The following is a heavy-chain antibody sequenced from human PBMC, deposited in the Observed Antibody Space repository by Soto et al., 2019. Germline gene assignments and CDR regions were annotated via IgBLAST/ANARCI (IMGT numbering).Heavy chain of an antibody. CDR1: GGSFSGYY. Sequence: KPSETLSLTCAVYGGSFSGYYWSWIRQSPGKGLEWIGEINHSGTTKYNPSLKSRVTISVDTSKNQFSLKLNSVTAADTAVYYCESPSRFDSSGYYFDSWGQGTQVTVSS. V-gene: IGHV4-34*01. CDR3: ESPSRFDSSGYYFDS. D-gene: IGHD3-22*01. CDR2: INHSGTT. J-gene: IGHJ4*02.